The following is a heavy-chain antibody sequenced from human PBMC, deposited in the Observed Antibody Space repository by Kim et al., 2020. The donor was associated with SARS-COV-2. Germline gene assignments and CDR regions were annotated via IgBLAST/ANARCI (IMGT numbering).Heavy chain of an antibody. J-gene: IGHJ6*02. Sequence: SVKVSCKASGGTFSSYAISWVRQAPGQGLEWMGGIIPIFGTANYAQKFQGRVTITADESTSTAYMELSSLRSEDTAVYYCASSKYQLRLGHYYYYGMDVWGQGTTVTVSS. CDR3: ASSKYQLRLGHYYYYGMDV. CDR2: IIPIFGTA. CDR1: GGTFSSYA. D-gene: IGHD2-2*01. V-gene: IGHV1-69*13.